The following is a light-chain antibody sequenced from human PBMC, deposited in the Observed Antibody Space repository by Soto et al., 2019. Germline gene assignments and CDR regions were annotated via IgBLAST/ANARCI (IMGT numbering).Light chain of an antibody. CDR3: CSYGGRGTRV. V-gene: IGLV2-23*02. CDR2: EVS. Sequence: QSALTQPASVAGSPGQSITITCTVTSTDVGSYNLVSWYQHHPGKVPKLMIYEVSKRPSGLSNRFSGSKSGNTISLTISGLQADDVADYYCCSYGGRGTRVFGGGAKLTVL. CDR1: STDVGSYNL. J-gene: IGLJ2*01.